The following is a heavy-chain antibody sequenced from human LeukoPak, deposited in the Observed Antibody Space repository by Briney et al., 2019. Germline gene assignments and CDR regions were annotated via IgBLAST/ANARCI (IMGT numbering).Heavy chain of an antibody. V-gene: IGHV3-7*01. CDR1: GFTFSSHW. CDR2: IKQDGSDK. D-gene: IGHD4-17*01. Sequence: GGSLRLSCAASGFTFSSHWMSWVRQAPGKGLEWVANIKQDGSDKHYVDSVKGRFTISRGNAKNSLYLQMNSLRAEDTAVYYCARDNYGDYGYWGQGTLVTVSS. J-gene: IGHJ4*02. CDR3: ARDNYGDYGY.